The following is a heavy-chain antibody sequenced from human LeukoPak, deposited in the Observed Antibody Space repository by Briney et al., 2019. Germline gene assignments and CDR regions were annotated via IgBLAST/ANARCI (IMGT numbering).Heavy chain of an antibody. CDR3: ARRDYGGKHFDY. CDR2: IYPGDSDT. V-gene: IGHV5-51*01. Sequence: GESLKISCKGSGYSFTSYWIGWVRQLPGKGLEWMGIIYPGDSDTRYSPSLQGQVTISADKSIGTAYLQWNSLKASDTAMYFCARRDYGGKHFDYWGQGTLVTVSS. CDR1: GYSFTSYW. J-gene: IGHJ4*02. D-gene: IGHD4-23*01.